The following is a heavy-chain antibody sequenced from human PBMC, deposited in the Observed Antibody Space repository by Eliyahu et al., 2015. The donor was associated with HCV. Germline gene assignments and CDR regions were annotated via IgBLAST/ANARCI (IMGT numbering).Heavy chain of an antibody. CDR3: ARHPTMEAFDY. J-gene: IGHJ4*02. CDR2: ISSAGTTTV. Sequence: EVQLVESGGGLVQPGGSLRLSCAASGFTFSSYSMNWVRQAPGKGLEWVAYISSAGTTTVYYADSVKGRFTISRDNAKNSLYLQMNSLRVDDTAVYYCARHPTMEAFDYWGQGALVIVSS. D-gene: IGHD3-10*01. CDR1: GFTFSSYS. V-gene: IGHV3-48*01.